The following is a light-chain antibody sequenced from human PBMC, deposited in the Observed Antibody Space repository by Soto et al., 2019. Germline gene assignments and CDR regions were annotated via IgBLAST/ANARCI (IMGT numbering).Light chain of an antibody. J-gene: IGKJ2*01. CDR3: QQYGRPPIMYT. CDR1: QSITSNF. CDR2: GAS. Sequence: EIVLTRSPGTLSLSPGERATLSCRASQSITSNFLASYKQNPGQAPRLLMYGASTNAAGVPDRFSGRGSGTDFTLAITRLEPEDFAVYYCQQYGRPPIMYTCGQGPTL. V-gene: IGKV3-20*01.